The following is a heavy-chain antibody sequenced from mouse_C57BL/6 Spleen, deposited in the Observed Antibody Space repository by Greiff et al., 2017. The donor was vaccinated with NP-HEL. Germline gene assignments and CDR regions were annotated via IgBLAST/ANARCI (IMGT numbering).Heavy chain of an antibody. J-gene: IGHJ4*01. Sequence: QVQLQQPGAELVMPGASVKLSCKASGYTFTSYWMHWVKQRPGQGLEWIGEIDPSDSYTNYNQKFKGKSTLTVDKSSSTAYMQLSSLTSEDSAVYYCARRAGGYYAMDYWGQGTSVTVSS. CDR3: ARRAGGYYAMDY. CDR1: GYTFTSYW. CDR2: IDPSDSYT. V-gene: IGHV1-69*01.